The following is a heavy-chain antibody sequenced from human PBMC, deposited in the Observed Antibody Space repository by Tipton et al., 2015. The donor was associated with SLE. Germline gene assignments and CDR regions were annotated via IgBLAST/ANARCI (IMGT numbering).Heavy chain of an antibody. V-gene: IGHV4-61*05. D-gene: IGHD1-26*01. CDR3: ARARGSYQGYWYFDL. Sequence: TLSLTCTVSGGSISSSSYYWGWIRQPPGKGLEWIGYVYYSGITNYNPTLKSRVTISVDTSKNQFSLKLSSVTAADTAVYYCARARGSYQGYWYFDLWGRGTLVTVSS. J-gene: IGHJ2*01. CDR2: VYYSGIT. CDR1: GGSISSSSYY.